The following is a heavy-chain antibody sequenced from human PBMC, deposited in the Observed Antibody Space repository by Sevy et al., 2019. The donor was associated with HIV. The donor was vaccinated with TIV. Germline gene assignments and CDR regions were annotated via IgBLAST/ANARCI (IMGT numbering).Heavy chain of an antibody. D-gene: IGHD3-10*01. CDR3: ARGSTTMVRGVTY. V-gene: IGHV3-21*01. Sequence: GGSLRLSCAASGFTFSSYSMNWVRQAPGKGLEWVSSISSSSSYIYYADSVKGRFTISRDNAKNSLYLQMNSLRAEDTAVYYCARGSTTMVRGVTYWGQGTLVTVSS. J-gene: IGHJ4*02. CDR1: GFTFSSYS. CDR2: ISSSSSYI.